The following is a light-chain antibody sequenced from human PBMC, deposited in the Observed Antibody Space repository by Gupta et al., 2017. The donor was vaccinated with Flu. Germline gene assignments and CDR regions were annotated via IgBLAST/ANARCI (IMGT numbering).Light chain of an antibody. CDR3: QSADNSGTYVL. CDR2: KDT. CDR1: TLSNQY. Sequence: SYELTQPPSLSVSPGQTAKITCSGNTLSNQYTYWYQQKPGQAPVLVIFKDTERPSGIPERFSGSNSGTTVTLTIXGXQAEDEXAYYCQSADNSGTYVLFGGGTRLTV. J-gene: IGLJ3*02. V-gene: IGLV3-25*03.